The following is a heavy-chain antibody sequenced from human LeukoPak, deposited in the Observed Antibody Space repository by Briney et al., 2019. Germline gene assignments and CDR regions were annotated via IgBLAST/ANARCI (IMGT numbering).Heavy chain of an antibody. CDR2: ISSSSSYI. CDR1: GFTYSSYS. Sequence: GGSLRLSCAASGFTYSSYSMNWVRQAPGKGLEWVSSISSSSSYIYYADSLKGRFTISRDNAKNSLYLQMSSLRAEDTAVYYCARCRVTHSSSSELDYWGQGTLVTVSS. J-gene: IGHJ4*02. V-gene: IGHV3-21*01. D-gene: IGHD6-6*01. CDR3: ARCRVTHSSSSELDY.